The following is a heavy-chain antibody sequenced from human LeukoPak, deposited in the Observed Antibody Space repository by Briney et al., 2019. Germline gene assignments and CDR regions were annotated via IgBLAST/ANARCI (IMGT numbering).Heavy chain of an antibody. D-gene: IGHD3-10*01. CDR1: GGSISRGDYY. J-gene: IGHJ4*02. CDR2: MYYSGST. Sequence: SETLSLTCTVSGGSISRGDYYWSWIRQPPGKGLEWIAYMYYSGSTNYNPSLKSRVTISVDTSKNRFSLKLSSVTAADTAVYYCARVDDERGENYFDYWGQGTLVTVSS. V-gene: IGHV4-30-4*02. CDR3: ARVDDERGENYFDY.